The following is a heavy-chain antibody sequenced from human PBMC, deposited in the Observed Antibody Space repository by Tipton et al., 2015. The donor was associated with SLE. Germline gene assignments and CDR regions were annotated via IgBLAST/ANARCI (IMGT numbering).Heavy chain of an antibody. CDR3: ARAPDYYDSSGFDY. Sequence: TLSLTCTVSGGSISSSSYYWGWIRQPPGEGLEWIGSIYYSGSTNYNPSLKSRVTISVDTSKNQFSLKLSSVTAADTAVYYCARAPDYYDSSGFDYWGQGTLVTVSS. CDR2: IYYSGST. D-gene: IGHD3-22*01. J-gene: IGHJ4*02. CDR1: GGSISSSSYY. V-gene: IGHV4-39*07.